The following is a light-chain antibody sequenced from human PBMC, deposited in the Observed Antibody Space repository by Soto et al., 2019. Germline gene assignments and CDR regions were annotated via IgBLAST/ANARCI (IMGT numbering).Light chain of an antibody. CDR2: EVS. CDR1: SSDVGGYNY. Sequence: QSALTQPASVSGSPGQSITISCTGTSSDVGGYNYVSWYQQHPGKAPKLMIYEVSNRPSGVSNRFSGSKSGNTASLTISGLQAEDEADYYCSSYTRSSTPVFGTGTKVTVI. V-gene: IGLV2-14*01. CDR3: SSYTRSSTPV. J-gene: IGLJ1*01.